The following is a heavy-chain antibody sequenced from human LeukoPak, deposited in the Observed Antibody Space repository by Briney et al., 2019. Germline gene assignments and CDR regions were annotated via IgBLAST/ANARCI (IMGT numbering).Heavy chain of an antibody. V-gene: IGHV3-23*01. CDR2: ISGSGGST. D-gene: IGHD2-21*02. CDR1: GFTLRSYA. CDR3: ANHPRHCGVDCYSDFDS. J-gene: IGHJ4*02. Sequence: GGSLRLSCAASGFTLRSYAMSWVRQAPGKGPEWVSAISGSGGSTNYADSVKGRFTISRDDSKNTLYLQMNSLRAEDTAVYYCANHPRHCGVDCYSDFDSWGQETLVTVSS.